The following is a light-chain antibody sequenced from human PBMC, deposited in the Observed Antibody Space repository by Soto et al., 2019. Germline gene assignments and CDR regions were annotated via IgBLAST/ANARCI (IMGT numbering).Light chain of an antibody. CDR1: SSDVGGYNY. CDR2: EVS. V-gene: IGLV2-14*01. CDR3: SSYTSSSTPYVV. J-gene: IGLJ2*01. Sequence: QSALTQPASVSGSPGQSITISCTGTSSDVGGYNYVSWYQQHPGKAPKLMIYEVSNRPSGVSNRFSGSKSGNTASLTNSGLQAEDESEYYCSSYTSSSTPYVVFGGGTKLTVL.